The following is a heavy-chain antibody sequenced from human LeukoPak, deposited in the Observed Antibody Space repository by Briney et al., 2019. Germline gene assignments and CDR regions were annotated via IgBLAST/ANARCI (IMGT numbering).Heavy chain of an antibody. CDR3: ARGGYYGSGSPWGFDY. J-gene: IGHJ4*02. V-gene: IGHV1-8*01. CDR1: GYTFTSYD. CDR2: MNPNSGNT. D-gene: IGHD3-10*01. Sequence: ASVKVSCMASGYTFTSYDINWVRQATGQGLEWMGWMNPNSGNTGYAQKFQGRVTMTRNTSISTAYMELSSLRSEDTAVYYCARGGYYGSGSPWGFDYWGQGTLVTVSS.